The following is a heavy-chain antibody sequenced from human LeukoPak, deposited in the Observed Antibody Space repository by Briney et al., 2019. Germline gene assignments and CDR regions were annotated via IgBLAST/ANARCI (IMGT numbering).Heavy chain of an antibody. Sequence: GGSLRLSCAASGFTFSSYWMNWARQAPGKGLEWVASINHNGNVNYYVDSVKGRFTISRDNSKNTLYLQMNRLRAEDTAVYYCARDSSDTSFDYWGQGTLVTVSS. CDR2: INHNGNVN. CDR3: ARDSSDTSFDY. CDR1: GFTFSSYW. V-gene: IGHV3-7*01. D-gene: IGHD6-19*01. J-gene: IGHJ4*02.